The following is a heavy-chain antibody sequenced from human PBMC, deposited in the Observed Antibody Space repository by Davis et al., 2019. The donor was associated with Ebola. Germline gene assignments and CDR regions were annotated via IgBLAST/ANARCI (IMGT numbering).Heavy chain of an antibody. CDR3: ASLPRRSIGYRYYGMDV. V-gene: IGHV4-59*08. J-gene: IGHJ6*02. Sequence: PSETLSLTCIVSGGSISSYYWSWVRQPPGKGLEWIGYIDYSGSTDYNPSLKSRVTISVDTSKNQFSLKLSSVTAADTAVYYCASLPRRSIGYRYYGMDVWGQGTTVTVSS. CDR2: IDYSGST. D-gene: IGHD1-1*01. CDR1: GGSISSYY.